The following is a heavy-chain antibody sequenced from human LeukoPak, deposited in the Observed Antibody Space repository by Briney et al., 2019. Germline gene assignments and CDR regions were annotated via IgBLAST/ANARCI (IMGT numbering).Heavy chain of an antibody. J-gene: IGHJ4*02. D-gene: IGHD4-17*01. V-gene: IGHV1-18*01. CDR2: ISTYNGNT. CDR3: ARDEDYGIFVNVDY. CDR1: GYSFVLYG. Sequence: GASVKVSCKASGYSFVLYGISWVRQAPGQGPEWMGWISTYNGNTKHAEKFQGRVTMTTDTPTSTAYMELRRLRSDDTAVYYCARDEDYGIFVNVDYWGQGTLVTVSS.